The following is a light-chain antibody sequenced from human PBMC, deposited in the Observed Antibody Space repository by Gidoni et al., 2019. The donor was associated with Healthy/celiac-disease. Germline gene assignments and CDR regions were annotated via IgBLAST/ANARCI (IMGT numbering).Light chain of an antibody. CDR1: QGISSY. CDR2: AAS. V-gene: IGKV1-9*01. J-gene: IGKJ5*01. CDR3: QQINSYHPVWNT. Sequence: DIQLMQSPSFLSASVGDRCTIPCRASQGISSYIAWYQQQPGKAPKLLIYAASTLQSGVPSRFSGSGCVTEITLTLRSLQPEDVATCYCQQINSYHPVWNTFGQGTRLEIK.